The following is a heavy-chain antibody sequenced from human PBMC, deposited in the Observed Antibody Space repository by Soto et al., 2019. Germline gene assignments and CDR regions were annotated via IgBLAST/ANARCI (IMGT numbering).Heavy chain of an antibody. V-gene: IGHV3-33*01. CDR3: ARELILGSLSVYYYHGMDV. CDR2: ILYDGSNK. J-gene: IGHJ6*02. Sequence: PGGSLRLSCTASGFSFRSYAMHWVRQAPGKGLEWVAVILYDGSNKHFADSVKGRFTVSRDNSNDTFYLQMDSLRAEDTAAYYCARELILGSLSVYYYHGMDVWGQGTTVTVSS. CDR1: GFSFRSYA. D-gene: IGHD3-9*01.